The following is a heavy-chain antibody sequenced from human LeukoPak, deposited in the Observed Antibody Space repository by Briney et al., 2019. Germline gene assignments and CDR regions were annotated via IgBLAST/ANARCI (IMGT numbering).Heavy chain of an antibody. V-gene: IGHV1-2*02. CDR3: ARDRFRVAPTERIVGAKRGQLDY. CDR1: GYTFTTYY. Sequence: GASVKVSCKASGYTFTTYYMHWVRQAPGQGLEWMGWINPNSGGTNYAQKFQGRVTMTRDTSISTAYMELSRLRSDDTAVYYCARDRFRVAPTERIVGAKRGQLDYWGQGTLVTVSS. D-gene: IGHD1-26*01. CDR2: INPNSGGT. J-gene: IGHJ4*02.